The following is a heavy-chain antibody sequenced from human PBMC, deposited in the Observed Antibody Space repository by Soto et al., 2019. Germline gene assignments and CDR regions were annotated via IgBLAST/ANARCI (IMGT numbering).Heavy chain of an antibody. D-gene: IGHD3-10*01. Sequence: QVQLVQSGAEVKKPGASVKVSCKASGYTFTSYAMHWVRQAPGQRLEWMGWINAGNGNTKYSQKFQGRVTITRDTSASTAYMELSSLRSEDTAVYYCAREDSTLWFGELWSSQNYYYYGMDVWGQGTTVTVSS. CDR1: GYTFTSYA. CDR3: AREDSTLWFGELWSSQNYYYYGMDV. CDR2: INAGNGNT. J-gene: IGHJ6*02. V-gene: IGHV1-3*01.